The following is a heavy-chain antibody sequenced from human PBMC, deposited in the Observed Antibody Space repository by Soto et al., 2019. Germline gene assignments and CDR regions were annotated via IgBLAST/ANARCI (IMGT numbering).Heavy chain of an antibody. CDR3: ARGTVGTNPNWLGP. CDR1: GFTVSSSS. CDR2: IYKSGDT. Sequence: EVQLVESGGGLVQPGGSLRLSCAASGFTVSSSSLYWVRQAPGKGLEWVSSIYKSGDTYYADSVKGRFTISRDNYKSTLFLQMNSLRAEATAVYDCARGTVGTNPNWLGPWGQGTLVTVSS. V-gene: IGHV3-66*01. D-gene: IGHD1-26*01. J-gene: IGHJ5*02.